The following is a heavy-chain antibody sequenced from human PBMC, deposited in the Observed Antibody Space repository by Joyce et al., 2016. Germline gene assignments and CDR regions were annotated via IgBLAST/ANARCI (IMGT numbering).Heavy chain of an antibody. CDR2: ITNSGAT. J-gene: IGHJ4*02. Sequence: QVQLQQWGAGLLKTSETLSLTCAVYSGPFSGFFWSWFRQPPVKGLEWIGDITNSGATHYNPSLKSRLTMSVDTSRKEFSLKLSSVTVADTAIYYCARSQWLAPLMYWGQGTPVTVSS. CDR1: SGPFSGFF. CDR3: ARSQWLAPLMY. V-gene: IGHV4-34*02. D-gene: IGHD6-19*01.